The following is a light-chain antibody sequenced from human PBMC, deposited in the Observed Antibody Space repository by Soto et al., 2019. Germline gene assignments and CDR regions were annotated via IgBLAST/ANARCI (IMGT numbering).Light chain of an antibody. V-gene: IGKV3-15*01. J-gene: IGKJ1*01. CDR2: GAS. CDR1: QSVDSK. Sequence: EIAMTQSPATLSVSPGERATLSCRASQSVDSKLAWYQQKPGQGPRLLIYGASNRATGIPARFSGSGSGTEFNLTISSLQSEYFAVYYCQHYSTWLWTFGQGTKVEIK. CDR3: QHYSTWLWT.